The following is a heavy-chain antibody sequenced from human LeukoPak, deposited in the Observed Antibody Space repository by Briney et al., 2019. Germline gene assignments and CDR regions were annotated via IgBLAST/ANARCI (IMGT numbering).Heavy chain of an antibody. D-gene: IGHD2-2*02. J-gene: IGHJ4*02. Sequence: GGSLRLSCAASGFTFSDYYMSWIRQAPGKGLEWVSYISSSGSTTYYADSVKGRFTISRDNSKNTLYLQMNSLRAEDTAVYYCARDLSAAIPQYYFDYWGQGTLVTVSS. CDR1: GFTFSDYY. V-gene: IGHV3-11*04. CDR3: ARDLSAAIPQYYFDY. CDR2: ISSSGSTT.